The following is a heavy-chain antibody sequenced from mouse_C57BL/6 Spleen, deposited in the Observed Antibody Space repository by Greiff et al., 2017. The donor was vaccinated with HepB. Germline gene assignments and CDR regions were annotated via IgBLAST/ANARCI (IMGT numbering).Heavy chain of an antibody. CDR1: GYTFTSYW. CDR3: ARYYYAMDY. Sequence: QVQLQQPGAELVRPGSSVKLSCKASGYTFTSYWMDWVKQRPGQGLEWIGNIYPSDSETHYNQKFKDKATLTVDKSSSTAYMQLSSLTSEDSAVYYCARYYYAMDYWCQGTSVTVSS. J-gene: IGHJ4*01. CDR2: IYPSDSET. V-gene: IGHV1-61*01.